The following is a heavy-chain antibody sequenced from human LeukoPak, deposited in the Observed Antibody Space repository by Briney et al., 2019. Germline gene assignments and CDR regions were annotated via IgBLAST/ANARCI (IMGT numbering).Heavy chain of an antibody. CDR1: GASISSHY. J-gene: IGHJ4*02. CDR3: ARGRYDGSGYFFFDF. CDR2: IYTSGST. Sequence: PSETLSLTCSVSGASISSHYGSWIRQPAGEGLEWVGRIYTSGSTNYNPSLESRVTISLDTSKNQFPLNLGSVTAADTAVYYCARGRYDGSGYFFFDFWGQGTLVTVSS. V-gene: IGHV4-4*07. D-gene: IGHD3-22*01.